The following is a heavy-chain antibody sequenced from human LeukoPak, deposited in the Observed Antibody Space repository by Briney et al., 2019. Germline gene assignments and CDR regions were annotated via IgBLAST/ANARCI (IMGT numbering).Heavy chain of an antibody. J-gene: IGHJ3*02. CDR3: ARDREGATFSAFDI. CDR1: GFTFSNYG. V-gene: IGHV3-21*01. Sequence: GGSLRLSCAASGFTFSNYGMHWVRQAPGKGLEWVSSISSSSSYIYYADSVKGRFTISRDNAKNSLYLQMNSLRAEDTAVYYCARDREGATFSAFDIWGQGTMVTVSS. CDR2: ISSSSSYI. D-gene: IGHD1-26*01.